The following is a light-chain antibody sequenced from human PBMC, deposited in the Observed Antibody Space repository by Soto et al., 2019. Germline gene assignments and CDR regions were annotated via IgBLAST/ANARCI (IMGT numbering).Light chain of an antibody. CDR3: NSFRVSHLYV. CDR2: EVT. J-gene: IGLJ1*01. Sequence: SVLXQPASVSGSPGQTITISCTGTSTDVGGYNAVSWYQHHPGKAPKLIIYEVTHRPSGVADRFSASKSGNTASLTISGLQAEDEADYYCNSFRVSHLYVFGTGTKVTVL. CDR1: STDVGGYNA. V-gene: IGLV2-14*01.